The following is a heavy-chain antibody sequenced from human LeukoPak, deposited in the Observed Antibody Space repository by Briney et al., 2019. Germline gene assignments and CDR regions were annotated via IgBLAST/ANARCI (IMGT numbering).Heavy chain of an antibody. CDR2: ISYDGSNK. V-gene: IGHV3-30*04. CDR1: GFTFSSYA. D-gene: IGHD3-10*01. Sequence: GGPLRLSCAASGFTFSSYAMHWVRQAPGKGLEWVAVISYDGSNKYYADSVKGRFTISRDNSKNTLYLQMNSLRAEDTAVYYCARFHGPGWYYYYYMDVWGKGTTVTVSS. CDR3: ARFHGPGWYYYYYMDV. J-gene: IGHJ6*03.